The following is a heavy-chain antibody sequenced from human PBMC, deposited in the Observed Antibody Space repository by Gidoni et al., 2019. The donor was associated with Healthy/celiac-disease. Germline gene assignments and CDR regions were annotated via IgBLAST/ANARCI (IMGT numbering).Heavy chain of an antibody. V-gene: IGHV3-7*03. CDR1: GFTFRSYW. CDR2: IKQDGSEK. D-gene: IGHD3-3*01. J-gene: IGHJ4*02. Sequence: EVQLVVSGGGLVQPGGSLRLSCAASGFTFRSYWMGWVRQDPGKGLEWVANIKQDGSEKYYVDSVKGRFTISRDNAKNSLYLQMNSLRAEDTAVYYCARGGYYDFWSSYYTDYWGQGTLVTVSS. CDR3: ARGGYYDFWSSYYTDY.